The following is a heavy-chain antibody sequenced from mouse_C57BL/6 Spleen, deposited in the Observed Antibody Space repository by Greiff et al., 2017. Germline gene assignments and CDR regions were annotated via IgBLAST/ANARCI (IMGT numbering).Heavy chain of an antibody. J-gene: IGHJ3*01. V-gene: IGHV5-4*03. CDR3: AMKLAY. CDR1: GFTFSSYA. Sequence: DVKLVESGGGLVKPGGSLKLSCAASGFTFSSYALSWVRQTPGKRLEWVATISDGGSYTYYPDNVKGRFTISIDNPKNNLYLQVSHLESEDTAMYYCAMKLAYWGQGTLVTVSA. CDR2: ISDGGSYT.